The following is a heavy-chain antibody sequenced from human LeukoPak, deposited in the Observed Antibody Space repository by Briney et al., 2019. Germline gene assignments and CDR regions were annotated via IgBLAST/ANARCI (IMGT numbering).Heavy chain of an antibody. CDR1: GYSFSSYW. D-gene: IGHD5/OR15-5a*01. Sequence: GESLKISCKGSGYSFSSYWIGWVRQMPGKGLEWVGIIFPGDSDTRYSPSFQGQVTISADKSISTAYLQWSSLKASGTAMYYCARLPSRGYSVYDWEFFDYWGQGTLVTVSS. CDR3: ARLPSRGYSVYDWEFFDY. CDR2: IFPGDSDT. J-gene: IGHJ4*02. V-gene: IGHV5-51*01.